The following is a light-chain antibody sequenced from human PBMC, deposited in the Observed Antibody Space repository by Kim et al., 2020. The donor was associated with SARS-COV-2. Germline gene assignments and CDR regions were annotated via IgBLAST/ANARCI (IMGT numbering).Light chain of an antibody. V-gene: IGKV1-6*01. Sequence: ASVVDRFTITCRASQCIGNYLYWYQQKPGKAPKLLIYSASSLHSGVPSRFSGSGSGTDFTLTISSLQPEDFATYYCLQDYNYPLTFGGGTKVDIK. CDR3: LQDYNYPLT. CDR2: SAS. CDR1: QCIGNY. J-gene: IGKJ4*01.